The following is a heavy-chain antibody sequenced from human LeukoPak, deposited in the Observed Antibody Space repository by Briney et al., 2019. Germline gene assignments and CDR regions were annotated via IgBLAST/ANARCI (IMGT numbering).Heavy chain of an antibody. CDR2: ISGFNGAT. CDR1: GYTFTIYG. J-gene: IGHJ4*02. D-gene: IGHD1-26*01. CDR3: ARVSWEKWELLQVVDY. V-gene: IGHV1-18*01. Sequence: ASVKVSCKASGYTFTIYGISWVRQAPGQGLEWMGWISGFNGATNYAQKFQGRVTMTLDTSTSTAYMELRSLRSDDTAVYYCARVSWEKWELLQVVDYWGQGTLVTVSS.